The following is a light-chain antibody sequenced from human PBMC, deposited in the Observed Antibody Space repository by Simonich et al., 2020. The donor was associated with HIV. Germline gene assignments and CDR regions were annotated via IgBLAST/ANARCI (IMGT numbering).Light chain of an antibody. CDR3: CSYPSI. V-gene: IGLV2-14*01. Sequence: QSALTQPASVSGSPGQSITISCTGTSSDVGGYNYVSWYQQHPGQAPKIMIYDVSKRHSGVSNRFSGSKSGNTASLTVSGLQAEDEGLYYCCSYPSIFGGGTKLTVL. CDR1: SSDVGGYNY. CDR2: DVS. J-gene: IGLJ2*01.